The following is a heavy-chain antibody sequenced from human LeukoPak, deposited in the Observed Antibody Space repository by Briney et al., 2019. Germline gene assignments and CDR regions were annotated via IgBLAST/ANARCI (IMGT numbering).Heavy chain of an antibody. D-gene: IGHD1-7*01. J-gene: IGHJ6*03. Sequence: GGSLRLSCAASGFTFNSYAMSWVRQAPGKGLEWVSAISGSGGSTYYADSVKGRFTISRDNSKNTLYLQMNSLRAEDTAVYYCALTGTTSGWGYYYMDVWGKGTTVTVSS. CDR2: ISGSGGST. CDR1: GFTFNSYA. V-gene: IGHV3-23*01. CDR3: ALTGTTSGWGYYYMDV.